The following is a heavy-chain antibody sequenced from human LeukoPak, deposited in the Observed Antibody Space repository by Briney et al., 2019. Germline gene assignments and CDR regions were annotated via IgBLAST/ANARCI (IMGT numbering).Heavy chain of an antibody. CDR2: INHSGST. Sequence: PSETLSLTCAVYGGSFSGYYWSWIRQPPGEGLEWIGEINHSGSTNYNPSLKSRVTISVDTSKNQFSLKLSSVTAADTAVYYCARSLSGRRPFDYWGQGTLVTVSS. D-gene: IGHD1-26*01. CDR3: ARSLSGRRPFDY. J-gene: IGHJ4*02. V-gene: IGHV4-34*01. CDR1: GGSFSGYY.